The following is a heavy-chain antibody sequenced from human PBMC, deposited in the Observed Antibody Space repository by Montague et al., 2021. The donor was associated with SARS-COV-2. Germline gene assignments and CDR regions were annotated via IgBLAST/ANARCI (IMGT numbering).Heavy chain of an antibody. CDR3: ARGYDSSGYQY. CDR2: IKQDGSEK. CDR1: GFTFSTFW. Sequence: SLRLSCAASGFTFSTFWMTWVRQVPGKGLEWVANIKQDGSEKYYVDSVKGRFTISRDNAKNSLYLQLDSLRAEDTAVYYCARGYDSSGYQYWGQGTRVTVSS. V-gene: IGHV3-7*05. J-gene: IGHJ4*02. D-gene: IGHD3-22*01.